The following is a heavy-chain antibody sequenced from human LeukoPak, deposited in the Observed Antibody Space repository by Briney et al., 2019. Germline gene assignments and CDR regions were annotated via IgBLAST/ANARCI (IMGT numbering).Heavy chain of an antibody. CDR2: IYWDDDK. CDR3: AHISTTSGSYWSPGGY. D-gene: IGHD3-10*01. V-gene: IGHV2-5*02. J-gene: IGHJ4*02. CDR1: GFSLSTTGVG. Sequence: ESGPTLVNPTQTLTLTCTFSGFSLSTTGVGVGWIRQLPGKALEWLALIYWDDDKRYSPSLKSRLTITKDTSKNQVVLTMTNMDPVDTATYYCAHISTTSGSYWSPGGYWGQGTLVTVSS.